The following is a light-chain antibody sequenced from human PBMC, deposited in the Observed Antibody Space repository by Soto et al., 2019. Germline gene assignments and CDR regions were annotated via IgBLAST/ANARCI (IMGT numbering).Light chain of an antibody. CDR2: DAS. V-gene: IGKV3-11*01. CDR3: QQHSNWPPT. J-gene: IGKJ3*01. Sequence: IVLTQSPATLSLSPGETATLSCRASQSVSRYLAWYQQKPGQAPRLLIYDASNRATGIPARFSGSGSGTDFTLTISSLEPEDFAVYYCQQHSNWPPTFGPGTKVDMK. CDR1: QSVSRY.